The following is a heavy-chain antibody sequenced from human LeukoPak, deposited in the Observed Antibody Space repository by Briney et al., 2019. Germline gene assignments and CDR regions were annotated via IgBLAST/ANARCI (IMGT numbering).Heavy chain of an antibody. V-gene: IGHV3-30*18. D-gene: IGHD3-10*01. CDR3: AKDGFWFGVLTYFDF. CDR2: ISHDGSYE. J-gene: IGHJ4*02. Sequence: GGSLRLSCAGSGFTFSSFGMHWVRQAPGKGLEWVAVISHDGSYEYYADSMKGRFTISRDTSKHTLYLQMNSLRAEDTAVYYCAKDGFWFGVLTYFDFWGQGVLVTVSS. CDR1: GFTFSSFG.